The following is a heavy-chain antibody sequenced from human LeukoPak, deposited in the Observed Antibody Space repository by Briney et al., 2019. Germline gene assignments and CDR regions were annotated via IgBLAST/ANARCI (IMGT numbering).Heavy chain of an antibody. V-gene: IGHV3-7*01. CDR3: ARDAYDDASES. CDR2: IKQDVSEK. Sequence: GGSLRLSCAASGFTFSSYCMSWVRQAPGKGLEWVANIKQDVSEKYYVDSVKGRFTISRDNAKKLVYLQMNSLRAEDTAVYYCARDAYDDASESWGQGTLVTVSS. CDR1: GFTFSSYC. D-gene: IGHD3-3*01. J-gene: IGHJ5*02.